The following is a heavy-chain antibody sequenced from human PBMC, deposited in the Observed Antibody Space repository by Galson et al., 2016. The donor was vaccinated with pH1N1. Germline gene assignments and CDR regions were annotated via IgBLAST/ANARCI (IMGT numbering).Heavy chain of an antibody. CDR1: GRSFSGYY. Sequence: ETLSLTCAVYGRSFSGYYWSWIRQPPGKGLEWIGEISHSGSTNYNPSLKSRVTISVDTSKSQFSLRLSAATAADTAVYYCARPRRAIFGVVISGVAFDIWGQGTMVTVPS. J-gene: IGHJ3*02. CDR2: ISHSGST. CDR3: ARPRRAIFGVVISGVAFDI. D-gene: IGHD3-3*01. V-gene: IGHV4-34*01.